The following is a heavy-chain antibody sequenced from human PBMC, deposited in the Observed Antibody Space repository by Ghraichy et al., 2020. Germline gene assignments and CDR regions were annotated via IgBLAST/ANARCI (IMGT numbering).Heavy chain of an antibody. V-gene: IGHV4-34*01. CDR3: ARQGSSGWYH. Sequence: SETLSLTCAVYGGSFSGYYWSWIRQPPGKGLEWIGEINHSGSTNYNPSLKSRVTISIDTSKNQFSLKLSSVTAADTAVYYCARQGSSGWYHWGQGTLVTVSS. CDR2: INHSGST. D-gene: IGHD6-19*01. CDR1: GGSFSGYY. J-gene: IGHJ5*02.